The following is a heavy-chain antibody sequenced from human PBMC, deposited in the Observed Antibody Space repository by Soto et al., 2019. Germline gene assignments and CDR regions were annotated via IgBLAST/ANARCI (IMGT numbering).Heavy chain of an antibody. J-gene: IGHJ6*02. CDR1: GGTFSSDA. CDR2: VIPIFGKA. CDR3: ARDTELPAGLRDDFYYYGMDV. V-gene: IGHV1-69*06. Sequence: QVRLVQSEAEVKKPGSSVKVSCKASGGTFSSDATAWVRQAPGQGLEWMGGVIPIFGKANYAQKFHGRVTMTTDTSTRTAYMELASLRSDDTAVYYCARDTELPAGLRDDFYYYGMDVWGQGTTVTVSS. D-gene: IGHD2-2*01.